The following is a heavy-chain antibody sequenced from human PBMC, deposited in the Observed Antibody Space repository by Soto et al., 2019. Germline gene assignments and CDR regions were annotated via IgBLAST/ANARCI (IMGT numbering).Heavy chain of an antibody. J-gene: IGHJ4*02. CDR2: IDSSGANT. Sequence: PGGSLRLSCAASRYTFKSHGLSWVRQAAGKGLEWVSTIDSSGANTHYADSVKGRFTISRDNSRKTLHLQMHDLRADDTALCYCVSWVSAHFDYWGEGTMVTVSS. CDR3: VSWVSAHFDY. D-gene: IGHD3-16*01. CDR1: RYTFKSHG. V-gene: IGHV3-23*01.